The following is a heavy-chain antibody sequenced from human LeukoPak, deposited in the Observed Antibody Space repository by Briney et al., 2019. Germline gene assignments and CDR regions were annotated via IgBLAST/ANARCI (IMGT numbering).Heavy chain of an antibody. V-gene: IGHV3-53*01. Sequence: EGSLRLSCAASGFTFSTYWMSWVRQAPGKGLEWVSFFYRGDTTYYAESVRGRFTISRDNSKNTLYLLMNSLIPEDTAVYYCAREVISIPSYFDSWGQGTLVTVSS. CDR2: FYRGDTT. D-gene: IGHD2-21*01. CDR1: GFTFSTYW. J-gene: IGHJ4*02. CDR3: AREVISIPSYFDS.